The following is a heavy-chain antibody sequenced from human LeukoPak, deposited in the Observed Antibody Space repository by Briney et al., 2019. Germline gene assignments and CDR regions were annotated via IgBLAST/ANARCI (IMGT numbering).Heavy chain of an antibody. J-gene: IGHJ6*03. D-gene: IGHD6-19*01. CDR1: GYTFTNYY. V-gene: IGHV1-46*01. Sequence: ASVKVSCKASGYTFTNYYMHWVRQAPGQGLEWMGIINPGAGNTNYAQRFQGRVTMTRDTSTSTVYMEVSSLRSEDTAVYYCARAPYSSGGSTNYYYYYYMDVWGKGTTVTVSS. CDR2: INPGAGNT. CDR3: ARAPYSSGGSTNYYYYYYMDV.